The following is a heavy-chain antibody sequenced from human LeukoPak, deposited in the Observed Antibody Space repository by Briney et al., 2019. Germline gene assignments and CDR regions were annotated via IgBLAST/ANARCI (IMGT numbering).Heavy chain of an antibody. V-gene: IGHV4-39*07. Sequence: PSETLSLTCTVSGGSIGSYYWGWIRQPPGKGLEWIGSIYYSGSTYYNPSLKSRVTISVDTSKNQFSLKLSSVTAVDTAVYYCARGHYGDYVYDYWGQGTLVTVSS. CDR2: IYYSGST. D-gene: IGHD4-17*01. CDR1: GGSIGSYY. CDR3: ARGHYGDYVYDY. J-gene: IGHJ4*02.